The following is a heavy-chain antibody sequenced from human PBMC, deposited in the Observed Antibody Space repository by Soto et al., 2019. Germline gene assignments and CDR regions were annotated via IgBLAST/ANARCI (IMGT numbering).Heavy chain of an antibody. CDR2: IIPIVGTG. CDR1: GVSFSSYA. V-gene: IGHV1-69*13. Sequence: SVKVSCKASGVSFSSYAISWVRQAPGQGLEWMGGIIPIVGTGNYAQNFQGRVTITADESTSTAYMELSSLRSEDTAMYYCARDLRAAGRPGMDVWGQGTTVTVSS. J-gene: IGHJ6*02. D-gene: IGHD6-13*01. CDR3: ARDLRAAGRPGMDV.